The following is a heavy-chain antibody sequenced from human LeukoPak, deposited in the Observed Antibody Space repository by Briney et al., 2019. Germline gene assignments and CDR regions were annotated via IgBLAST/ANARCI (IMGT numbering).Heavy chain of an antibody. CDR2: ISGSGGST. Sequence: PGGSLRLSCAASGFTFSKYAMSWVRQVPEKGLEWVSGISGSGGSTYYADSVKGRFTISRDNAKNSLYLQMNSLRAEDTAVYYCARDHCTNGVCYGPPAGYWGQGTLVTVSS. D-gene: IGHD2-8*01. CDR3: ARDHCTNGVCYGPPAGY. V-gene: IGHV3-23*01. CDR1: GFTFSKYA. J-gene: IGHJ4*02.